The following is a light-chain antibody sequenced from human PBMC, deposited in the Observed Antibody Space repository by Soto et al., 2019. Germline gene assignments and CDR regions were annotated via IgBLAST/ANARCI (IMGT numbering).Light chain of an antibody. Sequence: IEMTQSPSSLSASVGDRVTITLRASQSIISYLNWYQQKPGKAPKLLIYAASTLQSGVPSRFAGSGSGTDYNLTMHSLQPEDFATSYCQQLESSPSTFGGGTKVDIK. V-gene: IGKV1-39*01. CDR3: QQLESSPST. J-gene: IGKJ4*01. CDR1: QSIISY. CDR2: AAS.